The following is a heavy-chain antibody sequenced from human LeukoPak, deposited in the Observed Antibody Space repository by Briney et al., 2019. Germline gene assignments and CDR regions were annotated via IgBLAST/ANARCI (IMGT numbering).Heavy chain of an antibody. V-gene: IGHV1-18*01. CDR2: ISPNNGNT. J-gene: IGHJ4*02. D-gene: IGHD6-6*01. CDR3: ARGRKYSAFDF. CDR1: GSTLDTYG. Sequence: VASVKVSCKASGSTLDTYGIGWVRQAPGQGLEWLGWISPNNGNTNYVQKFRGRLIMTTDPSRNTIYMELKSLTSDDTAVYYRARGRKYSAFDFWGLGTLVTVSS.